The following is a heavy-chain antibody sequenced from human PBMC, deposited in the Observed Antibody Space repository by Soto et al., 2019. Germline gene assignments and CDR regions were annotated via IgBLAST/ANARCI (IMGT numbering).Heavy chain of an antibody. Sequence: ASVKVSCKASGYTFTGYYMHWVRQAPGQGLEWMGWINPNSGGTNYAQKFQGWVTMTRDTSISTAYMELSRLRSDDTAVYYCERECSSTSCYGFDYWGQGTLVTVSS. J-gene: IGHJ4*02. CDR3: ERECSSTSCYGFDY. V-gene: IGHV1-2*04. D-gene: IGHD2-2*01. CDR2: INPNSGGT. CDR1: GYTFTGYY.